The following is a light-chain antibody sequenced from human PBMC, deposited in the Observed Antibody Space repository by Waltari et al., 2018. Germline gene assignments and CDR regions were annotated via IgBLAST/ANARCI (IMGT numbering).Light chain of an antibody. J-gene: IGLJ1*01. CDR3: QSYDISLNGYV. CDR1: YSNIGSRD. Sequence: QSKLTQPPSVSGAPGQTVTISCTGAYSNIGSRDVNWYLQLPGAAPRCLIYLSDIRTSGVPDRLSGSKSGTSASLAISALQAEDEADYYCQSYDISLNGYVFGTGTRVTVL. V-gene: IGLV1-40*01. CDR2: LSD.